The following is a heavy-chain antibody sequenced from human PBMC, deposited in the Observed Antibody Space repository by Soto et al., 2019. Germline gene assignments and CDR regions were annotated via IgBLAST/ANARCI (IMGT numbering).Heavy chain of an antibody. V-gene: IGHV1-2*02. CDR1: GYMFTGYY. CDR2: INPNSGAA. J-gene: IGHJ4*02. D-gene: IGHD3-10*01. Sequence: QVQLVQSGAEVKKPGASVKVSCKASGYMFTGYYMHWVRQAPGQGLEWMGWINPNSGAANYAQKFQGRVTMTRDTAISTAYMELSSLRSDDTAVFYCAKGIDGEVPDYWGQGTLVTVSS. CDR3: AKGIDGEVPDY.